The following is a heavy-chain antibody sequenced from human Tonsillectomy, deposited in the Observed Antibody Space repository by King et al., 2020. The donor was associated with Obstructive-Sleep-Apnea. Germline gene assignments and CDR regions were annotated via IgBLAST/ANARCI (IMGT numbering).Heavy chain of an antibody. Sequence: EVQLVESGGGLVQPGGSLRLSCADSGFTFSSYSMNWVRQNPGKGLEWVSYIRSSSRTIYYADSVKGRFTISRDNAKNSLYLQMNSLRAEDTAVYYCARDRGYWGLDYYYGIDVWGQGTTLTVSS. CDR1: GFTFSSYS. CDR3: ARDRGYWGLDYYYGIDV. V-gene: IGHV3-48*04. D-gene: IGHD7-27*01. J-gene: IGHJ6*02. CDR2: IRSSSRTI.